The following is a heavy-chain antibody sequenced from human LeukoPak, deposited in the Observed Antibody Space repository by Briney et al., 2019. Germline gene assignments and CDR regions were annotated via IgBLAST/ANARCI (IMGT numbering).Heavy chain of an antibody. Sequence: GGSLRLACAASGFTFDDYGMSWVRQAPGKGLEWVSGINWNGGSTGYADSVKGRFTISRDNAKNSLYLQMNSLRAEDTALYYCARVKNYYYMDVWGKGTTVTVSS. CDR1: GFTFDDYG. CDR2: INWNGGST. J-gene: IGHJ6*03. V-gene: IGHV3-20*04. CDR3: ARVKNYYYMDV.